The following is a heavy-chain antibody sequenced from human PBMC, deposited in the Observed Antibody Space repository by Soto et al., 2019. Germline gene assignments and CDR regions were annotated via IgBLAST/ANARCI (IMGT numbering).Heavy chain of an antibody. D-gene: IGHD2-2*01. CDR1: GGSFSGYY. V-gene: IGHV4-34*01. CDR2: INHSGNT. Sequence: KTSETLSLTCSIYGGSFSGYYWSWIRQPPGKGLEWIGEINHSGNTNYNPSLKSRVTISVDTSNNQFSLKLNSVTAADTAVYYCASSGPAVLNVFYYPDMDVWGQGTTVTVSS. CDR3: ASSGPAVLNVFYYPDMDV. J-gene: IGHJ6*02.